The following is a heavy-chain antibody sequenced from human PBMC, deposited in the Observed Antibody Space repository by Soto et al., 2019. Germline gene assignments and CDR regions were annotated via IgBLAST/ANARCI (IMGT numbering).Heavy chain of an antibody. CDR1: GGTFSSYS. Sequence: QVQLLQSGAEVKKPGSSVKVSCKASGGTFSSYSINWVRQAPGQGLEWMGEIIPIFGTANYAQKFQGRVTITVDESTSTAYMELSSLRSEVTAVYYCAKDGGRHSGGIDYWGQGTMVTVSS. CDR2: IIPIFGTA. V-gene: IGHV1-69*01. CDR3: AKDGGRHSGGIDY. D-gene: IGHD1-26*01. J-gene: IGHJ4*02.